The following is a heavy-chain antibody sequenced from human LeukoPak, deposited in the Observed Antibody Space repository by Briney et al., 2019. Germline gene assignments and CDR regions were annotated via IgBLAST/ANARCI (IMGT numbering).Heavy chain of an antibody. CDR1: GFTFSSYA. J-gene: IGHJ4*02. D-gene: IGHD3-3*01. CDR3: AKSTYDFWSGYRLDY. V-gene: IGHV3-23*01. Sequence: GGSLRLSCAASGFTFSSYAMSWVRQAPGKGLEWVSAISGSGGSTYYADSVKGRFTISRDNSKNTLYLQMNSLRAEDTAVYYCAKSTYDFWSGYRLDYWGQGTLVTVSS. CDR2: ISGSGGST.